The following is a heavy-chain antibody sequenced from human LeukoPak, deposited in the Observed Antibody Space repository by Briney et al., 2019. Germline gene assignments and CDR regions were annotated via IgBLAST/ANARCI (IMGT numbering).Heavy chain of an antibody. Sequence: SVKVSCKASGGTFSSYAISWVRQAPGQGLEWRGGIIPIFGTAKYAQKFKARVTITADESTSTAYMELSSLRSEDTAVYYCARDPRDGYNKFAFDIWGQGTMVTVSS. CDR3: ARDPRDGYNKFAFDI. V-gene: IGHV1-69*13. J-gene: IGHJ3*02. D-gene: IGHD5-24*01. CDR1: GGTFSSYA. CDR2: IIPIFGTA.